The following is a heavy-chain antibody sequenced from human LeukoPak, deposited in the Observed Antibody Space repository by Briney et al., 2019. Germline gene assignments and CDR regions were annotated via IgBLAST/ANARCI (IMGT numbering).Heavy chain of an antibody. D-gene: IGHD6-13*01. CDR1: GFTFSSYG. V-gene: IGHV3-30*02. Sequence: GGSLRLSCAASGFTFSSYGMHWVRQAPGMGLDWVSFIRFDGGNQYYADSVRGRFTISRDNSKNTLYLQMNGLRAEDTAVYYCATDPPVVAATGTQYYFDYWGQGALVTVSS. J-gene: IGHJ4*02. CDR2: IRFDGGNQ. CDR3: ATDPPVVAATGTQYYFDY.